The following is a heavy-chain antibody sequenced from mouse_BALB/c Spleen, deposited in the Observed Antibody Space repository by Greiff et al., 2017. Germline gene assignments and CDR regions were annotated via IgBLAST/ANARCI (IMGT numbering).Heavy chain of an antibody. CDR2: IWAGGST. CDR1: GFSLTSYG. J-gene: IGHJ4*01. V-gene: IGHV2-9*02. Sequence: VHLVESGPGLVAPSQSLSITCTVSGFSLTSYGVHWVRQPPGKGLEWLGVIWAGGSTNYNSALMSRLSISKDNSKSQVFLKMNSLQTDDTAMYYCAREYRYDGYYYAMDYWGQGTSVTVSS. CDR3: AREYRYDGYYYAMDY. D-gene: IGHD2-14*01.